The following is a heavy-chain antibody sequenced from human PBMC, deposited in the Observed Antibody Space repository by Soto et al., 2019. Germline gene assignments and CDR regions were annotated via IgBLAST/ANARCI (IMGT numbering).Heavy chain of an antibody. Sequence: QVQLQESGPGLVKPSQTLSLTCTVSGVSINSGAYYWSWIRHLPGEGLEWIGYIYYSGSTYYNPSLKSRLTISGDTSKNQFSLQMNSVTAADTAVYYCAGGGGIYFDYWGQGTLVTVSS. J-gene: IGHJ4*02. CDR2: IYYSGST. CDR3: AGGGGIYFDY. CDR1: GVSINSGAYY. V-gene: IGHV4-31*03. D-gene: IGHD3-16*01.